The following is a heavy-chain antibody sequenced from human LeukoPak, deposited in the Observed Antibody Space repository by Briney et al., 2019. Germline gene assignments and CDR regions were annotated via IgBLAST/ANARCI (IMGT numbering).Heavy chain of an antibody. CDR1: GFTFSSYS. J-gene: IGHJ4*02. CDR2: ISSSSSYI. Sequence: GGSLRLSCAASGFTFSSYSMNWVRQAPGKGLEWVSSISSSSSYIYYADSVKGRFTISRDNAKNSPYLQMNSLRAEDTAVYYCARVGYSSGWYRVFDYWGQGTLVTVSS. D-gene: IGHD6-19*01. CDR3: ARVGYSSGWYRVFDY. V-gene: IGHV3-21*01.